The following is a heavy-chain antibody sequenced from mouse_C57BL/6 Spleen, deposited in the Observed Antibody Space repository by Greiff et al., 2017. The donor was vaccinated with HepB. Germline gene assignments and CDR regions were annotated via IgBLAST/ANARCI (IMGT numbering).Heavy chain of an antibody. CDR1: GYTFTDYY. CDR2: INPNNGGT. Sequence: EVQLQQSGPELVKPGASVKISCKASGYTFTDYYMNWVKQSPGKSLEWIGDINPNNGGTSYNQKFKGKATLTVDKSSSTAYMELRSLTSEDSAVYYCARSLPPYAMDYWGQGTSVTVSS. D-gene: IGHD2-10*01. CDR3: ARSLPPYAMDY. V-gene: IGHV1-26*01. J-gene: IGHJ4*01.